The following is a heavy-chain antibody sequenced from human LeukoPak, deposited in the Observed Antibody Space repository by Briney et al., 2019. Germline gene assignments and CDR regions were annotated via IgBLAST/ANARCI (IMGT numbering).Heavy chain of an antibody. J-gene: IGHJ5*02. Sequence: KPSETLSLTCTVSGGSISSGGYYWSWIRQHPGKGLEWIGYIYYSGSTYYNPSLKSRVTISVDTSKNQFSLKLSSVTAADTAVYYCARTAAAGGSKYNWFDPWGQGTLVTVSS. D-gene: IGHD6-13*01. CDR2: IYYSGST. CDR1: GGSISSGGYY. V-gene: IGHV4-31*03. CDR3: ARTAAAGGSKYNWFDP.